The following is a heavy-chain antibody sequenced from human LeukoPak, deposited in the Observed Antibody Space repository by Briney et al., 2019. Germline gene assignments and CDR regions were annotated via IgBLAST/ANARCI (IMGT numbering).Heavy chain of an antibody. CDR3: ASPRALYCSSTSCQTANGAFDI. CDR2: IIPILGIA. V-gene: IGHV1-69*02. D-gene: IGHD2-2*01. Sequence: SSVKVSCKASGGTFSSYTISWVRQAPGQGLEWMGRIIPILGIANYAQESQGRVTITANKSTSTAYMELSSLRSEDTAVYYCASPRALYCSSTSCQTANGAFDIWGQGTMVTVSS. J-gene: IGHJ3*02. CDR1: GGTFSSYT.